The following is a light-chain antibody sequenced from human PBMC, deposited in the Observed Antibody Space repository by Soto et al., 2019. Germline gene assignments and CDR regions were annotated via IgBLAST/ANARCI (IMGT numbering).Light chain of an antibody. J-gene: IGKJ3*01. V-gene: IGKV1-9*01. CDR1: QGISSY. Sequence: DIQLTQSPSFLSASVGDRVTITCRASQGISSYLAWYQQKPGKAPKLLIYAASTLQSGVPSRFSGSGSGTEFTLTIRHLQHEDLATYFCQQLNSYPTFGPGTKVDIK. CDR3: QQLNSYPT. CDR2: AAS.